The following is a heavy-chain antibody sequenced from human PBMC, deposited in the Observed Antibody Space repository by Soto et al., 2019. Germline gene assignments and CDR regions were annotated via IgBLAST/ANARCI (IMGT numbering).Heavy chain of an antibody. CDR2: ITANNVNT. Sequence: QVQLVQSGPEVKKPGASVKVSCKTSGYTFTSYGISWVRQAPGQGLEWMGWITANNVNTNYAQKFQGRVTMTTDTSTATAYMELRSLRSDDTAVYYCPRDMGGYYFEPNDYWGQGTLVTVSS. D-gene: IGHD3-22*01. J-gene: IGHJ4*02. V-gene: IGHV1-18*01. CDR1: GYTFTSYG. CDR3: PRDMGGYYFEPNDY.